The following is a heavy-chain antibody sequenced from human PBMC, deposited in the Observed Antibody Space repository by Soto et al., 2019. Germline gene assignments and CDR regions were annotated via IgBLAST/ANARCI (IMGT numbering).Heavy chain of an antibody. Sequence: GGSLRLSCAASGFTFDDYAMHWVRQAPGKGLEWVSGISWNSGSIGYADSVKGRFTISRDNAKNSLYLQMNSLRAEDTALYYCAKDQIRRTAGGLLYWYFDLWGRGTLVTVSS. V-gene: IGHV3-9*01. CDR1: GFTFDDYA. D-gene: IGHD6-13*01. CDR2: ISWNSGSI. CDR3: AKDQIRRTAGGLLYWYFDL. J-gene: IGHJ2*01.